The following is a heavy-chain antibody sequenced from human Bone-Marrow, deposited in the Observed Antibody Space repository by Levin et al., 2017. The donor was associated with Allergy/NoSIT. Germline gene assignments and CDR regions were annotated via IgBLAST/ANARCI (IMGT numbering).Heavy chain of an antibody. D-gene: IGHD2-15*01. V-gene: IGHV4-61*01. CDR2: IHYSGTS. CDR1: GDSVSTISSY. CDR3: SRQRVGVARHYFDS. Sequence: PSETLSLTYTVSGDSVSTISSYWNWIRQPPGQGLEWIGYIHYSGTSQYNPSLGSRVTMSVDTSKNQFSLELTSVSAADSALYYCSRQRVGVARHYFDSWGQGTLVTVSS. J-gene: IGHJ4*02.